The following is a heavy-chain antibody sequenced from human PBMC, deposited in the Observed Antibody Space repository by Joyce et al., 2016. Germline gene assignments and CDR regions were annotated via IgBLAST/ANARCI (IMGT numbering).Heavy chain of an antibody. D-gene: IGHD6-25*01. CDR2: ISSISGYI. CDR1: GFTFRSHS. J-gene: IGHJ4*02. Sequence: EMQLVESGGGLVKPGGSLRLSCATSGFTFRSHSMKWVRQTPGQGLEWVASISSISGYIYYIDSVKGRFTISRDNAKNLLYLQMNSLRAEDTAVYFCARDQVTGAADVWGQGTLVTVSS. CDR3: ARDQVTGAADV. V-gene: IGHV3-21*01.